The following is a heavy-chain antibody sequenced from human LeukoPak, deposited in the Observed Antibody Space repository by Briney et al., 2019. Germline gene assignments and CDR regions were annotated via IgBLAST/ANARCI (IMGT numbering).Heavy chain of an antibody. CDR3: ARGAELELRSYFDY. J-gene: IGHJ4*02. CDR1: GFTFSSYS. Sequence: PGGSLRLSCAASGFTFSSYSMNWVRQAPGKGLEWVSYISSSSSTIYYADSVKGRFTISRDNAKNSLYLQMNSLRDEDTAVYYCARGAELELRSYFDYWGQGTLVTVSS. D-gene: IGHD1-7*01. CDR2: ISSSSSTI. V-gene: IGHV3-48*02.